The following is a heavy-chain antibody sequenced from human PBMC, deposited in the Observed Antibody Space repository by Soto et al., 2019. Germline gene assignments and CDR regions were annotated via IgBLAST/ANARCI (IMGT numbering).Heavy chain of an antibody. CDR2: ISYDGSNK. Sequence: PGGSLRLSCAASGFTFSSYGMHWVRQAPGKGLEWVAVISYDGSNKYYADSVKGRFTISRDNSKNTLYLQMNSLRAEDTAVYYCAKNRIAVAGEDAFGIWGQGTMVTVSS. J-gene: IGHJ3*02. CDR3: AKNRIAVAGEDAFGI. CDR1: GFTFSSYG. D-gene: IGHD6-19*01. V-gene: IGHV3-30*18.